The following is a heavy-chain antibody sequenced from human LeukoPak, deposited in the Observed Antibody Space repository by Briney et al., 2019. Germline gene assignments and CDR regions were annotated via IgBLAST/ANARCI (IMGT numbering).Heavy chain of an antibody. CDR3: ARGRVRLAARLRVGYYYYMDV. CDR2: MNPNSGNT. Sequence: ASVKVSCKASGYTFTSYDINWVRQATGQGLEWMGWMNPNSGNTGYAQKFQGRVTITRNTSISTAYMELSSLRSEDTAVYYCARGRVRLAARLRVGYYYYMDVWGKGTTVTVSS. CDR1: GYTFTSYD. J-gene: IGHJ6*03. D-gene: IGHD6-6*01. V-gene: IGHV1-8*03.